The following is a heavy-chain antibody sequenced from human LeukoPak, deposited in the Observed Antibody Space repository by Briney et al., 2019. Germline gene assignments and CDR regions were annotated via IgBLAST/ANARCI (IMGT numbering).Heavy chain of an antibody. CDR1: GFTFSNYG. CDR2: ISFDGSNK. D-gene: IGHD5-12*01. V-gene: IGHV3-30*03. J-gene: IGHJ4*02. Sequence: GGSLRLSCAASGFTFSNYGMHWVRQAPGKGLEWVAVISFDGSNKYYADSVKGRFTISRDNSKNTLYLQMNSLRAEDTAVYYCARDLGGGYEDYFDYWGQGTLVTVSS. CDR3: ARDLGGGYEDYFDY.